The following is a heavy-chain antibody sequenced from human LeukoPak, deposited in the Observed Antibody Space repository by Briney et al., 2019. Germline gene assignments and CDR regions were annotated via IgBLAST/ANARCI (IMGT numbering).Heavy chain of an antibody. CDR3: ARGWDSSGWYGFHWFDP. Sequence: ASVKVSCKASGYTFTSYDINWVRQATGQGLEWMGWMNPNSGNTGYAQKFQGRVTMTRNTSISTAYMELSSLRSEDTAVYYCARGWDSSGWYGFHWFDPWGRGTLVTVSS. J-gene: IGHJ5*02. CDR1: GYTFTSYD. D-gene: IGHD6-19*01. V-gene: IGHV1-8*01. CDR2: MNPNSGNT.